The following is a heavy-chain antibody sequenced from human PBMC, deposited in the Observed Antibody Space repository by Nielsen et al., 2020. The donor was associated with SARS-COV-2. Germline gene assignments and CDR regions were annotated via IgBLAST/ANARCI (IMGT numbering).Heavy chain of an antibody. D-gene: IGHD2-2*01. CDR1: GGSVSSNDW. CDR2: VSHRGSI. V-gene: IGHV4-4*02. J-gene: IGHJ6*03. Sequence: SETLSLTCAVSGGSVSSNDWWTCVRQSPGKGLEWIGEVSHRGSINYNPSLKSRVTLSMDKSKRQFSLRLTSVSAADTAVYFCARGDLVVVPSPILGLGPFFYYLYLDVWGKGTTVIVSS. CDR3: ARGDLVVVPSPILGLGPFFYYLYLDV.